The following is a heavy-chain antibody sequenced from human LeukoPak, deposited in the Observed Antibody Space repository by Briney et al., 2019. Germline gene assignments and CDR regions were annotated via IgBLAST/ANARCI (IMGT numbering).Heavy chain of an antibody. Sequence: SETLSLTCTVSGGSISSYYWSWIRQPAGKGLEWIGRIYTSGSTNYNPSLKSRVTMSVDTSKNQFSLKLSSVTAADTAVYYCAREDLSKSLRYFDWLSPMDVWGKGTTVTISS. J-gene: IGHJ6*03. CDR2: IYTSGST. CDR3: AREDLSKSLRYFDWLSPMDV. CDR1: GGSISSYY. D-gene: IGHD3-9*01. V-gene: IGHV4-4*07.